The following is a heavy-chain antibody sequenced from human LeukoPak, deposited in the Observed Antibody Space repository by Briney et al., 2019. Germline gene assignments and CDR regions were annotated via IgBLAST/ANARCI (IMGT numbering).Heavy chain of an antibody. CDR2: IYYSGST. CDR1: GGSISSYY. Sequence: SETLSLTCTVSGGSISSYYWSWIRQPPGKGLEWIGYIYYSGSTNYNPSLKSRVTISVDTSKNQFSLKLSSVTAADTAVYYCARGKSSWYFYYYYMDVWGKGTTVTISS. CDR3: ARGKSSWYFYYYYMDV. D-gene: IGHD6-13*01. V-gene: IGHV4-59*01. J-gene: IGHJ6*03.